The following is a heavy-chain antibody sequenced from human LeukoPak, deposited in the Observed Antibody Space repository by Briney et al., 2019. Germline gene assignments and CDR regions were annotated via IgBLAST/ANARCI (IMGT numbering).Heavy chain of an antibody. CDR2: ISPYNGNT. Sequence: ASVKVSCKASGYTFTSYGINWLRQAPGQGLEWMAWISPYNGNTNHVQNLQGRVTMTTDTSTSTVYLELRSLRSDDTAVYYCARVKGITMVRPGILIDYWGQGTLVTVSS. J-gene: IGHJ4*02. V-gene: IGHV1-18*01. CDR3: ARVKGITMVRPGILIDY. D-gene: IGHD3-10*01. CDR1: GYTFTSYG.